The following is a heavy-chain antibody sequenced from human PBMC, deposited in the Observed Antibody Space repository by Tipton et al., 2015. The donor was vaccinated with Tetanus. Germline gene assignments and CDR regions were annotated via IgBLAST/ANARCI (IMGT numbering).Heavy chain of an antibody. V-gene: IGHV4-30-4*01. D-gene: IGHD4-11*01. CDR2: IHHSGLA. CDR3: ARNVYTVTNDAFDI. Sequence: PSLTCTVSGDSVSTGNFYWSWIRQPPGKGLEWIAFIHHSGLAFSKPSLKSRVSISIDTSQNQFSLRLTSVTAADTAVYFCARNVYTVTNDAFDIWGHGTLVNVSS. J-gene: IGHJ3*02. CDR1: GDSVSTGNFY.